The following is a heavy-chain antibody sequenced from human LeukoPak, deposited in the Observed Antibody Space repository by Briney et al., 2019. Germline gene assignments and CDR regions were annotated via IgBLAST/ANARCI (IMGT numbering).Heavy chain of an antibody. CDR3: ARGRGIAAAGDFDY. D-gene: IGHD6-13*01. CDR2: MNPNSGNT. V-gene: IGHV1-8*01. CDR1: VYTFTRYD. Sequence: ASVKVSCKASVYTFTRYDINWVRQATGQGLEWMGWMNPNSGNTGYAQKFQGRVTMTRNTSISTAYMGLSRLRSEDTAVYYCARGRGIAAAGDFDYWGQGTLVTVSS. J-gene: IGHJ4*02.